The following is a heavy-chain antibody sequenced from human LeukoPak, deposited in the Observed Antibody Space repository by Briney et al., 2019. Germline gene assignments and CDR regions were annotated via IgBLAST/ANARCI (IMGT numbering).Heavy chain of an antibody. Sequence: GVSLTLSCAASGFTFRGYAMTWVRQAPGKGLEWVSSISGSGDYTYYIDSVKGRFTISRDNSKNILYLQMNSLRGEDTALYYCAKDGLYYDGSAHVYYFDYWGQGTLVAVSS. CDR1: GFTFRGYA. V-gene: IGHV3-23*01. J-gene: IGHJ4*02. CDR2: ISGSGDYT. D-gene: IGHD3-22*01. CDR3: AKDGLYYDGSAHVYYFDY.